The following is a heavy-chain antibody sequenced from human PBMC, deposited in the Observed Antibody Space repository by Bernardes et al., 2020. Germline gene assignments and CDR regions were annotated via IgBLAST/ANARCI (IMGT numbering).Heavy chain of an antibody. D-gene: IGHD2-2*01. CDR3: TRDPHYCSSASCYGDYNYYDVDV. Sequence: GGSLRLSCTDSGFHFGDYAMSWFRQAPGKGLEWVGFIRSKAYGGTTEYAASVKGRFTISRDDSKSIAYLQMNSLKTEDTATYYCTRDPHYCSSASCYGDYNYYDVDVWGQGTTVTVSS. CDR1: GFHFGDYA. V-gene: IGHV3-49*03. CDR2: IRSKAYGGTT. J-gene: IGHJ6*02.